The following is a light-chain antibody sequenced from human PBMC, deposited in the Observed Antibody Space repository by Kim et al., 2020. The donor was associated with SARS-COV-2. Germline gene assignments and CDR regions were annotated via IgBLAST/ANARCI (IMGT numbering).Light chain of an antibody. Sequence: LSPGERATLSCRASQSVSGSYVAWYQQKPGQALRLLIYGTSSRATGITDRFSGSGSGTDFTLTISRLEPEDFAVYYCQQYESSPHTFGQGTKLEI. V-gene: IGKV3-20*01. CDR2: GTS. CDR3: QQYESSPHT. CDR1: QSVSGSY. J-gene: IGKJ2*01.